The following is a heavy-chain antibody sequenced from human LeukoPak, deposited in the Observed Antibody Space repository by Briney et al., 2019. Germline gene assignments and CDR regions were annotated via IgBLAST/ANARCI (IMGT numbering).Heavy chain of an antibody. Sequence: PSGTLSLTCAVSGGSISSSNWWSWVRQPPGKGLEWIGEIYHSGSTNYNPSLKSRVTISVDTSKNQFSLKLSSVTAADTAVYYCARGGHYGSGSYVDYWGQGTLVTVSS. CDR1: GGSISSSNW. D-gene: IGHD3-10*01. CDR2: IYHSGST. V-gene: IGHV4-4*02. J-gene: IGHJ4*02. CDR3: ARGGHYGSGSYVDY.